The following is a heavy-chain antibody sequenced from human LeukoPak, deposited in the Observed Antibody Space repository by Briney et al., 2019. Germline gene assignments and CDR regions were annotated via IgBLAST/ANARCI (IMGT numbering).Heavy chain of an antibody. V-gene: IGHV4-34*01. CDR2: INHSGST. Sequence: SETLSLTCAVYGGSFSGYYWSWIRQPPGKGLEWIGEINHSGSTNYNPSLKSRVTISVDTSKNQFSLKLSSVTAADTAVYYCARGAATFWFDPWGQGTLVTVSS. CDR3: ARGAATFWFDP. J-gene: IGHJ5*02. CDR1: GGSFSGYY. D-gene: IGHD2-15*01.